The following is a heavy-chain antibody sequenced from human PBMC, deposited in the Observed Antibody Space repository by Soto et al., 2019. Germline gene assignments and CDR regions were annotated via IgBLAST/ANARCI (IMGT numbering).Heavy chain of an antibody. CDR3: AKDSGRGSADYYFDY. CDR2: ISHNSDYT. CDR1: GLNFGLSF. D-gene: IGHD3-10*01. J-gene: IGHJ4*02. V-gene: IGHV3-11*06. Sequence: PGGSLRLSCAASGLNFGLSFMIWMRQRPGKGLEWVSFISHNSDYTNYADSVRGRFTISRDNSKNTLYLQMNSLRAEDTAVYYCAKDSGRGSADYYFDYWGQGTLVTVSS.